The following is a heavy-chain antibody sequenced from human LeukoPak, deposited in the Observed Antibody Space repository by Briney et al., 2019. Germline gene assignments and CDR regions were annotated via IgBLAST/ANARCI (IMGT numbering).Heavy chain of an antibody. CDR3: ARGKRYSSSNWFDP. Sequence: SETLSLTCTVSGYSISSGYYWGWIRPPPGKGLEWIGSIYHGGGTYYNPSLKSRVTISVDTSKNQFSLKLSSVTAADTAVYYCARGKRYSSSNWFDPWGQGTLVTVSS. D-gene: IGHD6-13*01. J-gene: IGHJ5*02. CDR2: IYHGGGT. V-gene: IGHV4-38-2*02. CDR1: GYSISSGYY.